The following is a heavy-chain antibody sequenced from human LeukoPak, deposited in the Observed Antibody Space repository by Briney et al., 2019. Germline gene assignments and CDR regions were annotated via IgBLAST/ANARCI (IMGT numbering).Heavy chain of an antibody. CDR2: ISSNGGST. V-gene: IGHV3-64*01. J-gene: IGHJ6*02. CDR1: GFTFSSYA. CDR3: ARMYSSGWSLYFLGGYYYGMDV. D-gene: IGHD6-19*01. Sequence: PGGSLRLSCAASGFTFSSYAMHWVRQAPGRGLEYVSAISSNGGSTYYANSVKGRFTISRDNSKHTLYLQMGSLRAEDMAVYYCARMYSSGWSLYFLGGYYYGMDVGGQGTTVTVSS.